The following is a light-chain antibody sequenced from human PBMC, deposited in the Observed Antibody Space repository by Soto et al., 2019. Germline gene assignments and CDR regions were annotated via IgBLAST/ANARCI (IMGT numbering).Light chain of an antibody. V-gene: IGKV1-9*01. CDR2: AAS. Sequence: DIQLTQSPSFLSASVGDRVTITCRASQGISSYLVWYQQKPGKAPKLLIYAASTLQSGVPSRFSGSGSGTEFTLTISSLQPEDFATYYCQPFNSYPLTFGGGTKVEIK. CDR1: QGISSY. CDR3: QPFNSYPLT. J-gene: IGKJ4*01.